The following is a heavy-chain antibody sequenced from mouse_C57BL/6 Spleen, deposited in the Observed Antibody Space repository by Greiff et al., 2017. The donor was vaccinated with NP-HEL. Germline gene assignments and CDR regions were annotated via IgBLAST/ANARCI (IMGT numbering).Heavy chain of an antibody. V-gene: IGHV5-16*01. Sequence: EVMLVESEGGLVQPGSSMKLSCTASGFTFSDYYMAWVRQVPEKGLEWVANINYDGSSTYYLDSLKSRFIISRDNAKNILYLQMSSLKSEDTATYYCARESIYDGYSRAGLDYWGQGTTLTVSS. CDR1: GFTFSDYY. J-gene: IGHJ2*01. CDR3: ARESIYDGYSRAGLDY. D-gene: IGHD2-3*01. CDR2: INYDGSST.